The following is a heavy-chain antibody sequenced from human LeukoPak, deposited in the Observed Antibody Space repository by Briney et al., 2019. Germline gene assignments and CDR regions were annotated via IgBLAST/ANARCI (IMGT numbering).Heavy chain of an antibody. CDR3: ARDMMRSSGYYPRHCYY. CDR2: ISAYNGNT. Sequence: ASVKVSCKASGYTFTSYGISWVRQAPGQGLEWMGWISAYNGNTNYAQKLQGRVTMTTDTSTSTAYMELRSLRADDTAVYYCARDMMRSSGYYPRHCYYWGQGTLVTVSS. D-gene: IGHD3-22*01. V-gene: IGHV1-18*01. J-gene: IGHJ4*02. CDR1: GYTFTSYG.